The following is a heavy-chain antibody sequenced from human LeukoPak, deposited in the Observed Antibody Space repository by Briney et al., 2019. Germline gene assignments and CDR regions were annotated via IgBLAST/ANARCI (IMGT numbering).Heavy chain of an antibody. CDR1: GGSISSGSYY. CDR2: IYTSGST. J-gene: IGHJ5*02. Sequence: SQTLSLTCTVSGGSISSGSYYWSWIRQPAGKGLEWIGRIYTSGSTNYNPSLKSRVTISVDTPKNQFSLQLSSVTAADTAVYYCARDLTTVTSGWFDPWGQGILVTVSS. D-gene: IGHD4-17*01. CDR3: ARDLTTVTSGWFDP. V-gene: IGHV4-61*02.